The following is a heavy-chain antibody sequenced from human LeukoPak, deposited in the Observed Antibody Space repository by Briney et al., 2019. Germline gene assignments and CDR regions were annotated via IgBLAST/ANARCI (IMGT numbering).Heavy chain of an antibody. V-gene: IGHV4-59*01. CDR3: ARSSSRYDFWSGDFDY. CDR1: GGSISSYY. D-gene: IGHD3-3*01. CDR2: IYYSGST. J-gene: IGHJ4*02. Sequence: SETLSLTCTVSGGSISSYYWSWIRQPPGKGLEWIGYIYYSGSTNYTPSLKSRVTISVDTSKNQFSLKLSSVTAADTAVYYCARSSSRYDFWSGDFDYWGQGTLVTVSS.